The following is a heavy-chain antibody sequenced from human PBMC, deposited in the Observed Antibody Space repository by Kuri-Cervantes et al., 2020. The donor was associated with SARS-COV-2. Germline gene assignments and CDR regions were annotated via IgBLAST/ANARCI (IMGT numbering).Heavy chain of an antibody. V-gene: IGHV3-30-3*01. D-gene: IGHD3-16*01. CDR3: ARDRSGRGIKRGGWYFDL. CDR1: GFTFSSYA. Sequence: GGSLRLSCAASGFTFSSYAMHWVRQAPGKVLEWVAIVSYDGSNKYYADSVKGRFTISRDNSKNTLYLQMNSRRAEDTAVYYCARDRSGRGIKRGGWYFDLWGRGTLVTVSS. CDR2: VSYDGSNK. J-gene: IGHJ2*01.